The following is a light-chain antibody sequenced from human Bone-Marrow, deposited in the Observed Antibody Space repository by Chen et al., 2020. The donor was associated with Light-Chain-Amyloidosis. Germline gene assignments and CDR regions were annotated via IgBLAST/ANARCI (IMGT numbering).Light chain of an antibody. CDR1: DLPTKY. CDR3: QSADSSGTYEVI. J-gene: IGLJ2*01. CDR2: RDT. V-gene: IGLV3-25*03. Sequence: YELTQPPSVSVSPGQTARITCSGDDLPTKYAYWYQQKPGQAPVLVIHRDTERPSGISERFSGSSSGTTATLPISGVQAEDEADYHCQSADSSGTYEVIFGGGTKLTVL.